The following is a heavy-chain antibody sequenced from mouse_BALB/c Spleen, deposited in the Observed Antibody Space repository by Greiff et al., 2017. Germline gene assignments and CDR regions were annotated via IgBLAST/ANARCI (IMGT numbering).Heavy chain of an antibody. CDR2: INPSNGGT. D-gene: IGHD2-4*01. J-gene: IGHJ3*01. V-gene: IGHV1S81*02. CDR1: GYTFTSYY. CDR3: TRGGLRLGDWFAY. Sequence: QVHVQQSGAELVKPGASVKLSCKASGYTFTSYYMYWVKQRPGQGLEWIGGINPSNGGTNFNEKFKSKATLTVDKSSSTAYMQLSSLTSEDSAVYYCTRGGLRLGDWFAYWGQGTLVTVSA.